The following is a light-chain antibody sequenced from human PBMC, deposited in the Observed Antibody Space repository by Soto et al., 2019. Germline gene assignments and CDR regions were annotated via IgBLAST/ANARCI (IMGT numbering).Light chain of an antibody. Sequence: EIVLTQSPGTLSLFPGGRATLSCRASQSVNNNYLAWYQQKPGQAPRLLLYGASNRATGIPDRFSGSGSGTDFTLTISRLEPEDFAVFYWQQYGNKPWTFGQGTEVEVK. V-gene: IGKV3-20*01. CDR1: QSVNNNY. CDR3: QQYGNKPWT. CDR2: GAS. J-gene: IGKJ1*01.